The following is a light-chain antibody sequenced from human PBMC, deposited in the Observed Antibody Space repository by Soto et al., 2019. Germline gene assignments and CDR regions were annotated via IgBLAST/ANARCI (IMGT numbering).Light chain of an antibody. V-gene: IGKV3-15*01. Sequence: EIVMTQSPVTLSVSPGETATLSCRASQSVSSNLAWYQQKPGQAPRLLIYGASTRATGTPARFSGSGSGTDFTLTISRLEPEDFAVYFCQYYDSFRTFGQGTKVDIK. CDR1: QSVSSN. CDR2: GAS. CDR3: QYYDSFRT. J-gene: IGKJ1*01.